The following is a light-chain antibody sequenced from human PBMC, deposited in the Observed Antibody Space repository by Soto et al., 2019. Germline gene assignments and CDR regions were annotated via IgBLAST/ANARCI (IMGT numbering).Light chain of an antibody. J-gene: IGKJ4*01. CDR2: AAS. CDR1: QSISSY. CDR3: QQSYSTPRIT. V-gene: IGKV1-39*01. Sequence: DIQITQSQSSLSASVGDRGTINCRASQSISSYLNWYQQKPGKAPKVVIYAASSLQSGVPSRFSGSGSGTDFTLTISSLQPEDLATYHSQQSYSTPRITVGGGTKVDIK.